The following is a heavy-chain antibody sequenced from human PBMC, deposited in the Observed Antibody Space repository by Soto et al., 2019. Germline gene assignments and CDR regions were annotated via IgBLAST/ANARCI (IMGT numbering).Heavy chain of an antibody. CDR2: ISYDGSNK. Sequence: GGSLRLSCAASGFTFSSYGMHWVRQAPGKGLEWVAVISYDGSNKYYADSVKGRFTISRDNSKNTLYLQMNSLRAEDTAVYYCAKDQSGILYYYGMDVWGQGTTVTVSS. J-gene: IGHJ6*02. CDR3: AKDQSGILYYYGMDV. V-gene: IGHV3-30*18. D-gene: IGHD3-10*01. CDR1: GFTFSSYG.